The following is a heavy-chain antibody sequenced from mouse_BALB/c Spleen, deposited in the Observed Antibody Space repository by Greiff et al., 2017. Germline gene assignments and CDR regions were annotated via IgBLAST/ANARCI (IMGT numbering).Heavy chain of an antibody. CDR3: ARDMDD. CDR2: ISDGGSST. Sequence: EVQLVESGGGLVKPGGTLTLSCAASGFTFSDYYMYWVRQTPEKRLEWVATISDGGSSTYYPDSVKGRFTISRDNAKNNRYLQMSSLKSEDTAMYYCARDMDDWGQGTSVTVSS. V-gene: IGHV5-4*02. J-gene: IGHJ4*01. CDR1: GFTFSDYY.